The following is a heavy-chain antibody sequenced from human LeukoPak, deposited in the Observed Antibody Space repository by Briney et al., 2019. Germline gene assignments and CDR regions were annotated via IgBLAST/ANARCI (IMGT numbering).Heavy chain of an antibody. D-gene: IGHD3-9*01. CDR3: ARESTYYDILTGYYRSPRPFDP. J-gene: IGHJ5*02. CDR2: ISSSSSYI. Sequence: GGSLRLSCAASGFTFSSYSMNWVRQAPGKGLGWVSSISSSSSYIYYADSVKGRFTISRDNAKNSLYLQMNSLRAEDTAVYYCARESTYYDILTGYYRSPRPFDPWGQGTLVTVSS. CDR1: GFTFSSYS. V-gene: IGHV3-21*01.